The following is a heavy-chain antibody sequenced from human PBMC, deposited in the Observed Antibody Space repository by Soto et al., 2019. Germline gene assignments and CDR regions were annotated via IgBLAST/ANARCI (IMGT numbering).Heavy chain of an antibody. Sequence: QVQLVASGGGVVQPGRSLSLSCAASGFTLSGHGLHWVRQAPGKGLEWVAVVTHDGTERHYPDSVKGRFTITRDISKNTFYLQMNSLRVEDTAMYYFARETNSGYYRTVDYWGQGTLVTVSS. CDR1: GFTLSGHG. CDR3: ARETNSGYYRTVDY. J-gene: IGHJ4*02. V-gene: IGHV3-30*03. D-gene: IGHD3-10*01. CDR2: VTHDGTER.